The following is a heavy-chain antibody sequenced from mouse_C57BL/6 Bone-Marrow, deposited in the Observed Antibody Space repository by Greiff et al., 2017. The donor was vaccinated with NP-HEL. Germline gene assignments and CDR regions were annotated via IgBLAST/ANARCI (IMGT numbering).Heavy chain of an antibody. CDR1: GFTFSRYS. D-gene: IGHD1-1*01. Sequence: EVQLQESGGGFVKPGGSLRLSCAASGFTFSRYSMSWVRQTPEKRLEWVATISSGGTYTYYPDSVKGRFTISRDSGKNTLYLQMSSLRSEDTAMYYCARHSDYYGSSPYFDYWGQGTTLTVSS. CDR3: ARHSDYYGSSPYFDY. J-gene: IGHJ2*01. CDR2: ISSGGTYT. V-gene: IGHV5-9-3*01.